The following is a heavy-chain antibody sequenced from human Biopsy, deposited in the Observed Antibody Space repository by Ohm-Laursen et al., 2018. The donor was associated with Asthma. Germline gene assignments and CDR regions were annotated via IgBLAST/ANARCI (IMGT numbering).Heavy chain of an antibody. V-gene: IGHV1-46*02. CDR2: INPSGAGT. Sequence: VSSVTVSCKASGFSFDNYFMHWVRQAPGQGLEWMGIINPSGAGTRYAEKFRGRLIVTRDASTRTAFMDLRSLRSDDTAIYFCARARETTNYGDSDFDIWGQGTLITVSS. J-gene: IGHJ4*02. CDR3: ARARETTNYGDSDFDI. CDR1: GFSFDNYF. D-gene: IGHD2-8*01.